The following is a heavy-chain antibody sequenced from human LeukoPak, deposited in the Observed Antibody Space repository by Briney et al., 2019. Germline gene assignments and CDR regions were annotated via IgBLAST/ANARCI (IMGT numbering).Heavy chain of an antibody. V-gene: IGHV4-39*01. CDR1: GGSISSSSYY. Sequence: PSETLSLTCTVSGGSISSSSYYWGWIRQPPGKGLEWIGSIYYSGSTYYNASLKSRVTISVDTSKNQFFLKLSSVTAADTAVYYCARHEGWRPYYYYMYVWGKGTTVTVSS. J-gene: IGHJ6*03. CDR3: ARHEGWRPYYYYMYV. CDR2: IYYSGST. D-gene: IGHD6-19*01.